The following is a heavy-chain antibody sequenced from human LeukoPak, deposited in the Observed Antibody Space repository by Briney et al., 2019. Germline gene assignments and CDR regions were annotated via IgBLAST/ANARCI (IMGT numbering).Heavy chain of an antibody. Sequence: GGSLRLSCAASGFTVSSNYMSWVRQAPGKGLEWVSVIYSGGSTYYADSVKGRFAISRHNSKNTLYLQMNSLRAEDTAAYYCARGLVARGVITWGQGTLDTVSS. J-gene: IGHJ5*02. CDR2: IYSGGST. V-gene: IGHV3-53*04. CDR1: GFTVSSNY. CDR3: ARGLVARGVIT. D-gene: IGHD3-10*01.